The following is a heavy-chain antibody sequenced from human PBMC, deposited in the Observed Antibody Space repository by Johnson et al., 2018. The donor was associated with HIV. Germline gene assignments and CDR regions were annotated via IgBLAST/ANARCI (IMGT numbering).Heavy chain of an antibody. J-gene: IGHJ3*02. CDR1: GFTFSTYW. D-gene: IGHD3-22*01. CDR2: IKEDGSDK. V-gene: IGHV3-7*03. Sequence: EVQLVESGGGLVQPGGSLRLSCAASGFTFSTYWMSWVRQAPGKGLEWVANIKEDGSDKYYADSVKGRFTISRDNSKNTLYLQVISLRAEDTAVYYCAKGDTSGYYVAFDIWGPGTLVTVSS. CDR3: AKGDTSGYYVAFDI.